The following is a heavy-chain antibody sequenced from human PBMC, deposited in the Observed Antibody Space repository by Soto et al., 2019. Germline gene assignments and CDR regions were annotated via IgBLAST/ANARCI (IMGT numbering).Heavy chain of an antibody. CDR2: IKQDGGDQ. CDR3: ARDEAIDY. J-gene: IGHJ4*02. CDR1: GFRFSNYW. Sequence: PGGSLRLSCAASGFRFSNYWMSWVRQAPGKGLEWVANIKQDGGDQYYVDSVKGRFSISRDNAKNSLYLQMNSLRAEDTAVYYCARDEAIDYWGQGTLVTVSS. V-gene: IGHV3-7*03.